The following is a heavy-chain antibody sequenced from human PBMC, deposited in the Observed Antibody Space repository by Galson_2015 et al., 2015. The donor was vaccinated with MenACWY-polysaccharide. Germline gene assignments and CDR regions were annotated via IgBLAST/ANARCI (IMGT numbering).Heavy chain of an antibody. V-gene: IGHV3-33*01. CDR1: GFTFSSYG. J-gene: IGHJ4*02. CDR3: ARDEWELHSFDY. CDR2: IWYDGSNK. Sequence: SLRLSCAASGFTFSSYGMHWVRQAPGKGLEWVAVIWYDGSNKYYADSVKGRFTISRDNSKNTLYLQMNSLRAEDTAVYYCARDEWELHSFDYWGQGTLVTVSS. D-gene: IGHD1-26*01.